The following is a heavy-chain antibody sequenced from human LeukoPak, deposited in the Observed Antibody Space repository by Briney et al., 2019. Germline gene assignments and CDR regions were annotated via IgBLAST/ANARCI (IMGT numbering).Heavy chain of an antibody. CDR2: IKQDGSAK. D-gene: IGHD2-2*01. CDR1: GFTFSDYW. CDR3: ARWRGSTSERSDY. J-gene: IGHJ4*02. V-gene: IGHV3-7*01. Sequence: GGSLRLSCTASGFTFSDYWMTWVRQAPGKGLEWVANIKQDGSAKYYVDSVKGRFTISRDNARNSLYLQMDSLRVEDTATYYCARWRGSTSERSDYWGQGTLVTVSS.